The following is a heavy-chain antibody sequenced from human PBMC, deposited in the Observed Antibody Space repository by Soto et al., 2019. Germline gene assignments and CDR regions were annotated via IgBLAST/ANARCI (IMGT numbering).Heavy chain of an antibody. D-gene: IGHD5-18*01. J-gene: IGHJ5*02. CDR2: IYPGDSDV. CDR3: ARGGYQYTDVFQEYFDP. Sequence: PGESLKISCKASGYNFGSYSIVWVRQMPGKALEWMGIIYPGDSDVRYSPSFQGQVTISADKSISTAYLQWNSLKASDSVIYHCARGGYQYTDVFQEYFDPWGQGTLVTVSS. V-gene: IGHV5-51*01. CDR1: GYNFGSYS.